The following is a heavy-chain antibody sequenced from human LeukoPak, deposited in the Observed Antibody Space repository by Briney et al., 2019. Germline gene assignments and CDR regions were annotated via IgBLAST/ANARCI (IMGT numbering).Heavy chain of an antibody. V-gene: IGHV3-74*01. J-gene: IGHJ3*02. CDR3: ARGLWYDSSGPSDDTFDI. CDR2: ITSDGSST. Sequence: GGSLRLSCAASGFTFSSTWMNWVRQGPGKGLEWVSRITSDGSSTIYADSVKGRFTISRDNSKNTLYLQMNSLRAEDTAVYYCARGLWYDSSGPSDDTFDIWGQGTMVTVSS. D-gene: IGHD3-22*01. CDR1: GFTFSSTW.